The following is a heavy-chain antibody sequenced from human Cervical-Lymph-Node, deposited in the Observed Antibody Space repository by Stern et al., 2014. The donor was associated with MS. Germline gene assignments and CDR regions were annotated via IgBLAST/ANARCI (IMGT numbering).Heavy chain of an antibody. CDR1: GYSFTSYW. J-gene: IGHJ5*02. CDR3: ARRHCSSRRCGWFDP. D-gene: IGHD2-2*01. V-gene: IGHV5-51*01. CDR2: INPGGTDT. Sequence: EVQLVESGAEVKKPGGSLKISCKGSGYSFTSYWIGWVRQMPGKGLEWMGVINPGGTDTRNSPSFQGPVTISADNTTSTAYLQWSSLKASDTAMYYCARRHCSSRRCGWFDPWGQGTLVTVSS.